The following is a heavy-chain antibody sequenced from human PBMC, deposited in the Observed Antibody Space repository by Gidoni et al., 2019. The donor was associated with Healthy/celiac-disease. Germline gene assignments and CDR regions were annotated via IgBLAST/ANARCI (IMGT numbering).Heavy chain of an antibody. J-gene: IGHJ6*02. V-gene: IGHV3-53*04. Sequence: STYYSDSVKGRFTISRHNSKNTLYLQMNSLRAEDTAVYYCARVAVADSLYYYYYYGMDVWGQGTTVTVSS. CDR2: ST. D-gene: IGHD6-19*01. CDR3: ARVAVADSLYYYYYYGMDV.